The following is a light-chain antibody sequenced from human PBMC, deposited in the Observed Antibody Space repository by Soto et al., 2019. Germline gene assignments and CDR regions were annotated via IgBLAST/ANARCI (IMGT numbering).Light chain of an antibody. J-gene: IGKJ1*01. CDR3: QQYDRSPKT. Sequence: EIVLTQSPGTLSLSPGERATLSCRASQSVSSSYLAWYQQKPGQAPRLLIYGASSRATGIPDRFSGSGSGTDFTLTISRLEPEDFAVYYCQQYDRSPKTFGQGNKVEI. V-gene: IGKV3-20*01. CDR1: QSVSSSY. CDR2: GAS.